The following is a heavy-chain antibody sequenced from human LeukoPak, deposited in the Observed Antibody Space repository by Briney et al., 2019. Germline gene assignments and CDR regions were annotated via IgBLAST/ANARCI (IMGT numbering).Heavy chain of an antibody. Sequence: PGGSLRLSCAASGFAFSSYRMGWVRQAPGKGLEWVASIKQDGSEKYYVDSVKGRFTISRDNAKNSVFLQMNSLRAEDTAVYHCAREGPIAARPPNRYFDVWGRGTLVTVSS. D-gene: IGHD6-6*01. CDR1: GFAFSSYR. CDR3: AREGPIAARPPNRYFDV. J-gene: IGHJ2*01. CDR2: IKQDGSEK. V-gene: IGHV3-7*01.